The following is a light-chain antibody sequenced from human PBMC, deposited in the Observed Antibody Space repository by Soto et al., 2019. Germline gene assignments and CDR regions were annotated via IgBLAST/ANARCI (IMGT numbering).Light chain of an antibody. CDR1: QSVSSTS. J-gene: IGKJ5*01. Sequence: EIVLTQSPGTLSLSPGERATLSCRASQSVSSTSLAWYQQKPGQSPRLLIYGASSRAAGIPDRFRGSGSGTDFTLTITRLESEDFAVYYWQQYGTSPVTFGQGTRLDIK. CDR3: QQYGTSPVT. V-gene: IGKV3-20*01. CDR2: GAS.